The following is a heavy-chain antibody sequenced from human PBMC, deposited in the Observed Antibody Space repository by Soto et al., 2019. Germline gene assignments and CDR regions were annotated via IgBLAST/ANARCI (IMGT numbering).Heavy chain of an antibody. CDR1: GGTFSSYA. D-gene: IGHD3-22*01. CDR2: IIPIFGTA. Sequence: SVKVSCKASGGTFSSYAISWVRQAPGQGLEWMGGIIPIFGTANYAQKFQGRVTITADESTSTAYMELSSLRSEDTAVYYCARDGYYYDSSGYHPPDYYYGMDVWGQGTTVTVSS. CDR3: ARDGYYYDSSGYHPPDYYYGMDV. J-gene: IGHJ6*02. V-gene: IGHV1-69*13.